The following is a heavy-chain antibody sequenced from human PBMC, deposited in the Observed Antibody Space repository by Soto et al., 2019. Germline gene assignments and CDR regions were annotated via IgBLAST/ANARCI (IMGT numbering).Heavy chain of an antibody. J-gene: IGHJ4*01. CDR2: IDYSGST. D-gene: IGHD7-27*01. CDR1: GGSITSGDYY. CDR3: ARGANWGPRYFDY. V-gene: IGHV4-30-4*01. Sequence: QVQLQESGPGLVKPSQTLSLTCTVSGGSITSGDYYWNWIRQPPGKGLEWIGYIDYSGSTYNNPYLESRARISADTPTNVFSLDLSSVTAADTAMYYCARGANWGPRYFDYWGHGTLVTVSS.